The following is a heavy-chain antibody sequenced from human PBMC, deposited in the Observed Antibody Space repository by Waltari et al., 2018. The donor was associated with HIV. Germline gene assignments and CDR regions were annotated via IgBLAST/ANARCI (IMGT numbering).Heavy chain of an antibody. J-gene: IGHJ4*02. CDR2: IKQDGSEK. Sequence: EVQLVESGGGLVQPGGSLRLSCAASGFTFSRYWMSWVRQAPGKGLEWVANIKQDGSEKYYVDSVKGRFTISRDNAKNSLYLQMNSLRAEDTAVYYSARNNGDVNYFDYWGQGTLVTVSS. CDR1: GFTFSRYW. V-gene: IGHV3-7*01. CDR3: ARNNGDVNYFDY. D-gene: IGHD4-17*01.